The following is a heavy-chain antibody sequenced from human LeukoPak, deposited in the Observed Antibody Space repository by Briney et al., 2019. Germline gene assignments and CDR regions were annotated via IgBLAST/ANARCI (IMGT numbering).Heavy chain of an antibody. J-gene: IGHJ4*02. D-gene: IGHD3/OR15-3a*01. CDR2: ISDSGGST. Sequence: GGSLRLSCAASGFTFSTYAMSWVRQAPGKGLEWVSVISDSGGSTYHVDSVKGRSTISRDNSKNTLYLQMNSLRAEDTAVYYCAKGDWLDYWGQGTLVTVTS. V-gene: IGHV3-23*01. CDR1: GFTFSTYA. CDR3: AKGDWLDY.